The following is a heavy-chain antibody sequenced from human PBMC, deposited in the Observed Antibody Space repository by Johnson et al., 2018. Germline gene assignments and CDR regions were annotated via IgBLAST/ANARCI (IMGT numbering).Heavy chain of an antibody. J-gene: IGHJ6*02. V-gene: IGHV5-51*01. CDR1: GYSFPDYW. CDR2: IYPGDSET. CDR3: GRHHGFRSAYETNAGGHVFYCMDV. D-gene: IGHD3-3*01. Sequence: VQLVQSGAAVRRSGESLKISCQASGYSFPDYWIGWVRQMPGKGLEWMGIIYPGDSETRYRPSFQGQVTISADKSTNTAYLRLCSRKASDTAPYYCGRHHGFRSAYETNAGGHVFYCMDVWGRGTTVTVSS.